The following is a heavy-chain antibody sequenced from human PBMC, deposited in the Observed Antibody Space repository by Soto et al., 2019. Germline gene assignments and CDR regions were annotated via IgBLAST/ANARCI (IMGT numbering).Heavy chain of an antibody. Sequence: PSETLSLTCTVSGGSISSSSYYWGWIRQPPGKGLEWIGSIYYSGSTYYNPSLKSRVTISVDTSKNQFSLKLSSVTAADTAVYYCARLDTETATIDYWGQGTLVTVS. V-gene: IGHV4-39*01. CDR2: IYYSGST. D-gene: IGHD5-18*01. CDR1: GGSISSSSYY. CDR3: ARLDTETATIDY. J-gene: IGHJ4*02.